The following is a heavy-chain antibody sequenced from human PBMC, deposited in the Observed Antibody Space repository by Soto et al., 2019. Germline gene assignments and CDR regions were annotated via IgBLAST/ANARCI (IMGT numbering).Heavy chain of an antibody. D-gene: IGHD5-12*01. Sequence: GGSLRLSCAASGFTFSNAWMNWVRQAPGKGLEWVGRIKSKTDGGTTDYAAPVKGRFTISRDDSKNTLYLQMNSLKTEDTAVYYCTTVDGGYSGYDLDYWGQGTLVTVSS. J-gene: IGHJ4*02. V-gene: IGHV3-15*07. CDR1: GFTFSNAW. CDR2: IKSKTDGGTT. CDR3: TTVDGGYSGYDLDY.